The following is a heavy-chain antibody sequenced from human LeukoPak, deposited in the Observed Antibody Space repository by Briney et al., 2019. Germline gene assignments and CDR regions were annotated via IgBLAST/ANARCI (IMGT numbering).Heavy chain of an antibody. Sequence: PSETLSLTCTVSGYSISSGYYWGWIRQPPGKGLEWIGSIYHSGSTYYNPSLKSRVTISVDTSKNQFSLKLSSVTAADTAVYYCARGGRIAAAGTINWFDPWGQGTLVTVSS. V-gene: IGHV4-38-2*02. CDR2: IYHSGST. CDR3: ARGGRIAAAGTINWFDP. D-gene: IGHD6-13*01. CDR1: GYSISSGYY. J-gene: IGHJ5*02.